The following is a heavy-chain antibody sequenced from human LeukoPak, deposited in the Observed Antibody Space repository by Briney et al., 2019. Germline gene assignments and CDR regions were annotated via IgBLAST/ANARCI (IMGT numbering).Heavy chain of an antibody. CDR1: GGSFSGYY. V-gene: IGHV4-34*01. CDR3: ARGYDFWSGYYRQNWFDP. J-gene: IGHJ5*02. Sequence: SETLSLTCAVYGGSFSGYYWSWIRQPPGKGLEWIGEINHSGSTNCNPSLKSRVTISVDTSKNQFSLKLSSVTAADTAVYYCARGYDFWSGYYRQNWFDPWGQGTLITVSS. D-gene: IGHD3-3*01. CDR2: INHSGST.